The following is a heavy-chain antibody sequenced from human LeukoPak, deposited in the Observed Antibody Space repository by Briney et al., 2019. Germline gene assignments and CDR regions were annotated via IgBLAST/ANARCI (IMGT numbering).Heavy chain of an antibody. CDR3: ARDWIPNYDYVWGSFYYYYMDV. Sequence: ASVKVSCKASGYTFTSYDINWVRQAPGHGLEWMGWMNPNSGDTGYAQKFQGRVTMTRDMSTSTVYMELSSLRSEDTAVYYCARDWIPNYDYVWGSFYYYYMDVWGKGTTVTVSS. CDR1: GYTFTSYD. CDR2: MNPNSGDT. J-gene: IGHJ6*03. D-gene: IGHD3-16*01. V-gene: IGHV1-8*01.